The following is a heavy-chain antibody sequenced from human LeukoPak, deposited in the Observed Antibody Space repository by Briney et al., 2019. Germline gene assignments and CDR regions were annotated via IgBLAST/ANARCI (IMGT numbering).Heavy chain of an antibody. J-gene: IGHJ6*03. Sequence: SETLSLTCTVSGGSISSYYWSWIRQPPGKGLEWIGYIYYSGNTNYNPSLKSRVTISVDTSKNQFSLKLSSVTAADTAVYYCARENSYYMDVWGKGTTVTVSS. V-gene: IGHV4-59*01. CDR1: GGSISSYY. CDR2: IYYSGNT. CDR3: ARENSYYMDV.